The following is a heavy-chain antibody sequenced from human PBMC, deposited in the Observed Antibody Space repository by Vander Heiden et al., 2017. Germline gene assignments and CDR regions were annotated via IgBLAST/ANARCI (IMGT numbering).Heavy chain of an antibody. Sequence: QVQLVESGGGVVQPGRSLRPSCAASGFTFSSYGMHWVRQAPGKGLEWVAVIWYDGSNKYYADSVKGRFTISRDNSKNTLYLQMNSLRAEDTAVYYCARDLSVGRAAAGIPAWGQGTLVTVSS. CDR2: IWYDGSNK. V-gene: IGHV3-33*01. CDR3: ARDLSVGRAAAGIPA. J-gene: IGHJ4*02. D-gene: IGHD6-13*01. CDR1: GFTFSSYG.